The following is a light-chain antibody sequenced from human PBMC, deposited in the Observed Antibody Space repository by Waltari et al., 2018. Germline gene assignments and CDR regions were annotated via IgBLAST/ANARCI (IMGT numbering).Light chain of an antibody. CDR2: QNP. V-gene: IGLV1-51*02. CDR1: DSSVDIRF. CDR3: GVWTTRLRV. J-gene: IGLJ2*01. Sequence: LTQPPSVSAAPGQKVTISCSGSDSSVDIRFFSWYHQFPGTAPKLLIYQNPHRPSGLPDRFSGSKSGPSATLDITGLQPGDEGDYYCGVWTTRLRVFGGGTTLTVL.